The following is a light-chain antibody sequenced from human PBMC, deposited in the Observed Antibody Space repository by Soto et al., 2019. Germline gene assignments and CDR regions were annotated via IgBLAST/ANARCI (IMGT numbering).Light chain of an antibody. CDR2: IAS. CDR1: QRVSSNY. V-gene: IGKV3-20*01. CDR3: QKYGTSPWT. J-gene: IGKJ1*01. Sequence: EIVLTQSPGTLSLFPGERATLSCRATQRVSSNYLAWYQQKPGQAPRLLIYIASSRATGIPDRFSGSGSGTDFTLTISRLDPEDFAVYYCQKYGTSPWTFGQGTKVEIK.